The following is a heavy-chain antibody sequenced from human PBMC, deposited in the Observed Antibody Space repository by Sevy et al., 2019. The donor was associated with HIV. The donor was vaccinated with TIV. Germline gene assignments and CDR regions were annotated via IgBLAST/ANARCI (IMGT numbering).Heavy chain of an antibody. Sequence: GGSLRLSCAASGFTFSSYAMHWVRQAPGKGLEWVAVISYDGSNKYYADSVKGRFTISRDNSKNTLYLQMNSLRAEDTAVYYCARDWETWIQLWLAYYYYGMDVWGQGTTVTVSS. J-gene: IGHJ6*02. CDR3: ARDWETWIQLWLAYYYYGMDV. V-gene: IGHV3-30-3*01. D-gene: IGHD5-18*01. CDR1: GFTFSSYA. CDR2: ISYDGSNK.